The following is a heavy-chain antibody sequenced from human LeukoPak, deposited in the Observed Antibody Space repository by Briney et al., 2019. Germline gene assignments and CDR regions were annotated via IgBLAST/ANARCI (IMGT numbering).Heavy chain of an antibody. CDR1: GGSISSSSYY. V-gene: IGHV4-39*07. CDR3: ARISSKGALYFDY. D-gene: IGHD6-13*01. J-gene: IGHJ4*02. Sequence: SETLSLTCTVSGGSISSSSYYWGWIRQPPGKGLEWIGSIYYSGSTYYNPSLKSRVTISVDKSKNQFSLKLSSVTAADTAVYYCARISSKGALYFDYWGQGTLVTVSS. CDR2: IYYSGST.